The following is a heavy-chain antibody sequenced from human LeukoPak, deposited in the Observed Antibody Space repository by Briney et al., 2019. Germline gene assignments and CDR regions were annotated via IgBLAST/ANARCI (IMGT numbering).Heavy chain of an antibody. J-gene: IGHJ4*02. CDR1: GFTFSSYA. V-gene: IGHV3-23*01. CDR2: LSASGSNT. CDR3: AQISVDTSRGRWSDFDS. D-gene: IGHD5-18*01. Sequence: QPGGSLRLSCAASGFTFSSYAMTWLRQAPGKGLEWVSALSASGSNTYYADSVKGRFTISRDNSKNMLYLQMNSLRADDTAVYYCAQISVDTSRGRWSDFDSWGQGILVTVSS.